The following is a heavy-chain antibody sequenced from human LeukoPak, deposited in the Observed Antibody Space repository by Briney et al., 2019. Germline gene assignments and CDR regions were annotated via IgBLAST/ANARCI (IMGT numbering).Heavy chain of an antibody. CDR2: FDPEDGET. CDR1: GYTLTELS. V-gene: IGHV1-24*01. D-gene: IGHD6-19*01. Sequence: ASVKVSCKVSGYTLTELSMHWVRQAPGKGLEWMGGFDPEDGETIYAQKLQGRVTMTTDTSTSTAYMELRSLRSDDTAAYYCARAYSSGSEYFQHWGQGTLVTVSS. J-gene: IGHJ1*01. CDR3: ARAYSSGSEYFQH.